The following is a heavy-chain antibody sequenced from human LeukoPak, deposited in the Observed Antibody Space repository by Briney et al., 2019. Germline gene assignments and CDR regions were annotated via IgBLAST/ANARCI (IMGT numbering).Heavy chain of an antibody. V-gene: IGHV1-18*01. Sequence: GASVKVSCKASGYTFTSYGISWVRQAPGQGLEWMGWISAYNGNTNYAQKLQGRVTMTTDTSTSTAYMELSSLRSEDTAVYYCARDLGTTGYYYYMDVWGKGTTVTVSS. D-gene: IGHD4-17*01. CDR3: ARDLGTTGYYYYMDV. CDR2: ISAYNGNT. J-gene: IGHJ6*03. CDR1: GYTFTSYG.